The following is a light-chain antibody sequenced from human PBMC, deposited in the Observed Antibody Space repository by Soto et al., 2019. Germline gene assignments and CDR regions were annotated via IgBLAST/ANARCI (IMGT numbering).Light chain of an antibody. CDR1: QTISSW. J-gene: IGKJ1*01. V-gene: IGKV1-5*03. CDR3: QHYNSYSEA. Sequence: DIQRTQSPSTLSVSGGDRVTITCRASQTISSWLAWYQQKPGKAPKLLIYKASTLKSGVPSRFSGSGSGTEFTLTISSLQPDDFATYYCQHYNSYSEAFGQGTKVDIK. CDR2: KAS.